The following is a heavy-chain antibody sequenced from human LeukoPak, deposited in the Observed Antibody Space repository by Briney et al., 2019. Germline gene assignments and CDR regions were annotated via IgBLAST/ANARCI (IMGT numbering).Heavy chain of an antibody. CDR1: RGTFSSYA. V-gene: IGHV1-69*13. D-gene: IGHD3-3*01. CDR3: ARGSGYPLGYYYGMDV. J-gene: IGHJ6*02. Sequence: SVKVSCKASRGTFSSYAIGWVRQAAGQGLEWMGGIIPIFGTANYAQKFQGRVTITADESTSTAYMELSSLRSEDTAVYYCARGSGYPLGYYYGMDVWGQGTTVTVSS. CDR2: IIPIFGTA.